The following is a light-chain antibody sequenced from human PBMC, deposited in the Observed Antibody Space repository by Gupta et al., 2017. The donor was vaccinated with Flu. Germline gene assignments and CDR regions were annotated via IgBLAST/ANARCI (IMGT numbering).Light chain of an antibody. Sequence: QSALTQPASVSGSPGQSITISCTGTNSDIGNYNLVSWYQHHPGKAPKLMIYEDTGRPSGVSCRFSGSKSGITASLTISGLQAEDEADYYGCSYAGSSSWVFGGGTKLTVL. J-gene: IGLJ3*02. CDR3: CSYAGSSSWV. CDR2: EDT. CDR1: NSDIGNYNL. V-gene: IGLV2-23*01.